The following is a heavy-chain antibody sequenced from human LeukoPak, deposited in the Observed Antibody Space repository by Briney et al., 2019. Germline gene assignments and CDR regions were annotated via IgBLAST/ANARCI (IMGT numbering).Heavy chain of an antibody. CDR2: ISWDGGST. CDR1: GFTFDDYT. J-gene: IGHJ4*02. CDR3: AGAYYDYVWGSYRFDY. Sequence: GGSLRLSCAASGFTFDDYTMHWVRQAPGKGLEWVSLISWDGGSTYYADSVKGRFTISRDNSKNSLYLQMNSLRTEDTALYYCAGAYYDYVWGSYRFDYWGQGTLVTVSS. V-gene: IGHV3-43*01. D-gene: IGHD3-16*02.